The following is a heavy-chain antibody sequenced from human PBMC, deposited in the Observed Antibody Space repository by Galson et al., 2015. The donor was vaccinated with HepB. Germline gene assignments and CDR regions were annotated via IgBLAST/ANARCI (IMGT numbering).Heavy chain of an antibody. V-gene: IGHV1-46*01. CDR3: ARVSGYDFWSGYYSDPEYYFDY. CDR1: GYTFTSYY. J-gene: IGHJ4*02. Sequence: SVKVSCKASGYTFTSYYMHWVRQAPGQGLEWMGIINPSGGSTSYAQKFQGRVTMTRDTSTSTVYMELSSLRSEDTAVYYCARVSGYDFWSGYYSDPEYYFDYWGQGTLVTVSS. CDR2: INPSGGST. D-gene: IGHD3-3*01.